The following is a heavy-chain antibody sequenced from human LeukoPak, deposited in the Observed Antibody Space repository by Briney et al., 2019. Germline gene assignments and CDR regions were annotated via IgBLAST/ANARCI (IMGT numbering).Heavy chain of an antibody. CDR1: GHTFTSYG. J-gene: IGHJ4*02. D-gene: IGHD2-15*01. CDR2: ISAYNGNT. CDR3: ARWVAATQFDY. V-gene: IGHV1-18*01. Sequence: GASVKVSCKASGHTFTSYGISWVRQAPGQGLEWMGWISAYNGNTNYAQKIQGRVTMTTDTSTSTAYMELRSLRSDDTAVYYCARWVAATQFDYWGQGTLVTVSS.